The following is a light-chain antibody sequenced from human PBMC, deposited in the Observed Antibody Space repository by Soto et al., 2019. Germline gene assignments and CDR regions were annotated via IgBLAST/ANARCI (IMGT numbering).Light chain of an antibody. Sequence: EIQRTQSPSSLSASVGDRVTITCGASQSISRYLNWYQQKPGKAPKLLIYAASSLQSGVPSRVSGSGSGTDVTRTSSSLQPEDFATDDGQQSYSTRWTVGQGTKVEI. CDR3: QQSYSTRWT. V-gene: IGKV1-39*01. CDR1: QSISRY. CDR2: AAS. J-gene: IGKJ1*01.